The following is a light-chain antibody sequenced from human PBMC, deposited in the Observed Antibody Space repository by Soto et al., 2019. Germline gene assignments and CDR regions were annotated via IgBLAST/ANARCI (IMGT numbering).Light chain of an antibody. CDR1: SSNIGAGYD. CDR2: ANN. J-gene: IGLJ3*02. Sequence: QSVLTQPPSVSGASGQRVTISCTGSSSNIGAGYDVHWYQQLPGRAPKLLIYANNNRPSGVPDRFSGSKSGTSASLAITGLQADDEADYYCQFYDSSLSGSVFGGGTKLTVL. V-gene: IGLV1-40*01. CDR3: QFYDSSLSGSV.